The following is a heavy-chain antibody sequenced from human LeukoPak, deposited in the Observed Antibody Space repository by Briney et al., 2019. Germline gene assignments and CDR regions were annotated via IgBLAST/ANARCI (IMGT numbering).Heavy chain of an antibody. J-gene: IGHJ4*02. V-gene: IGHV3-23*01. Sequence: GGSLRLSCVVSGFTFSSYAMSWVRQAPGKGLEWVSGISGSGGSTYYADSVKGRFTISRDNTKNSLYLQMNSLRAEDTAVYYCARAHPGDYGDFQFDYWGQGTLVTVSS. CDR1: GFTFSSYA. D-gene: IGHD4-17*01. CDR3: ARAHPGDYGDFQFDY. CDR2: ISGSGGST.